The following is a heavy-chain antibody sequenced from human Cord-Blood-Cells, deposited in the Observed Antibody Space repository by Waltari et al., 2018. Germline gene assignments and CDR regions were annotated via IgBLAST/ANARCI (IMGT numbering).Heavy chain of an antibody. Sequence: QLQLQESGPGLVKPSETLSLTCTVSGGSISSSSYYWGWIRPPPGKGLEWIGSIYYSGSTYYNPSLKSRVTISVDTSKNQFSLKLSSVTAADTAVYYCARSRGYSYGDAFDIWGQGTMVTVSS. CDR1: GGSISSSSYY. CDR3: ARSRGYSYGDAFDI. J-gene: IGHJ3*02. D-gene: IGHD5-18*01. V-gene: IGHV4-39*01. CDR2: IYYSGST.